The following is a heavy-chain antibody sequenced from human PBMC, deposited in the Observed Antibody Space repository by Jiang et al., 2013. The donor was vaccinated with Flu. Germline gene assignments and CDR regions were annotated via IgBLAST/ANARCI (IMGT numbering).Heavy chain of an antibody. V-gene: IGHV1-69*09. Sequence: QLVESGAEVKKPGSSVKVSCKASGGTFSSYAISWVRQAPGQGLEWMGGIIPILGIANYAQKFQGRVTITADKSTSTAYMELSSLRSEDTAVYYCARDSTYCSGGSCYSHPGYWGQGTLVTVSS. CDR1: GGTFSSYA. CDR3: ARDSTYCSGGSCYSHPGY. D-gene: IGHD2-15*01. CDR2: IIPILGIA. J-gene: IGHJ4*02.